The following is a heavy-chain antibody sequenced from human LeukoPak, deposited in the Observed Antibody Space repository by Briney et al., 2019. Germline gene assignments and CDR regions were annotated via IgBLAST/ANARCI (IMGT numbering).Heavy chain of an antibody. J-gene: IGHJ5*02. Sequence: SETVSLTCTVSGGSISSSSYYWGWIGQPPGKGLEWIGSIYYSGSTYYNPSLKSRVTISVDTSKNQFSLKLSSVTAADTAVYYCARQASTVTSWFDPWGQGTLVTVSS. CDR3: ARQASTVTSWFDP. V-gene: IGHV4-39*01. CDR1: GGSISSSSYY. D-gene: IGHD4-17*01. CDR2: IYYSGST.